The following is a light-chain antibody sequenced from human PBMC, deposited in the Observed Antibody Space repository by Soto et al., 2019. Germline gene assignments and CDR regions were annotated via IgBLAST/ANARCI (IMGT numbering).Light chain of an antibody. CDR3: QQYGSSLWT. CDR2: GAS. V-gene: IGKV3-20*01. J-gene: IGKJ1*01. Sequence: EIVLTQSPGTLSFSPGARATLSCRASQSVSSSYLAWYQQKPGQAPRLLIYGASSRATGIPDRFSGSGSGTDFTLTISRLEPEDFAVYYCQQYGSSLWTFGQGTKVDIK. CDR1: QSVSSSY.